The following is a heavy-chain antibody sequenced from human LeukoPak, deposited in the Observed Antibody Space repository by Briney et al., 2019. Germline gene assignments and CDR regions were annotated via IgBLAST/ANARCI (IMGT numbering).Heavy chain of an antibody. CDR3: ARGRSDYFASGSYPHKFDR. J-gene: IGHJ5*02. CDR2: ISYDGTNK. D-gene: IGHD3-10*01. CDR1: GFTFSTYA. Sequence: GGSLRLSCAASGFTFSTYAMHWVRQTPGKGLEWVAVISYDGTNKYHADSVKGRFTISRDNSQNTLYLQMNSLRGEDTAVYYCARGRSDYFASGSYPHKFDRWGQGILVTVSS. V-gene: IGHV3-30-3*01.